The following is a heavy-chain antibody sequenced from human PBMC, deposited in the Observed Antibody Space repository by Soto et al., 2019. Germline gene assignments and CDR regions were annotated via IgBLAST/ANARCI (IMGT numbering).Heavy chain of an antibody. CDR3: ARVWYCSGGSCYQH. CDR2: IYHSGST. D-gene: IGHD2-15*01. CDR1: GGSISSSNW. V-gene: IGHV4-4*02. Sequence: SETLSLTCAVSGGSISSSNWWSWVRQPPGKGLEWIGEIYHSGSTNYNPSLKSRVTISVDKSKNQFSLKLSSVTAADTAVYYCARVWYCSGGSCYQHWGQGTLVTVSS. J-gene: IGHJ1*01.